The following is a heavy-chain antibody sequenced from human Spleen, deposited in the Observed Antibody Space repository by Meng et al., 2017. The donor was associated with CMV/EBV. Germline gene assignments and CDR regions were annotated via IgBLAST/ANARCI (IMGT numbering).Heavy chain of an antibody. J-gene: IGHJ4*02. CDR1: GFPFISYT. D-gene: IGHD2-2*01. CDR2: ISSSSTYI. Sequence: GESLKISCAASGFPFISYTMNWVRQAPGKGLEWVSSISSSSTYIYYADSVKGRFIISRDNAKNSLYLQMNSLRAEDTAVYYCARELGYCSSTSCPFDYWGQGTLVTVSS. V-gene: IGHV3-21*01. CDR3: ARELGYCSSTSCPFDY.